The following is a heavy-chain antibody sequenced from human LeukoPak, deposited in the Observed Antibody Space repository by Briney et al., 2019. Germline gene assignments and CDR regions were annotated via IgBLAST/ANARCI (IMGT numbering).Heavy chain of an antibody. J-gene: IGHJ6*02. D-gene: IGHD6-19*01. V-gene: IGHV5-51*01. CDR1: GYSFTSYW. CDR3: ARVWYSSGWYNYYYGMDV. Sequence: GQSRKISSKGSGYSFTSYWIAWVRQMPGKGLGWMGFIYPVGSDTRYSPSFQGQVTISADKSISTAYLQWSSLKASDTAMYYCARVWYSSGWYNYYYGMDVWGQGTTVTVSS. CDR2: IYPVGSDT.